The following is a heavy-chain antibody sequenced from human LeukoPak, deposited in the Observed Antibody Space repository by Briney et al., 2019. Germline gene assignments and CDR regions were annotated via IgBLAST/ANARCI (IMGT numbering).Heavy chain of an antibody. J-gene: IGHJ5*02. CDR2: ISYDGSNK. V-gene: IGHV3-30-3*01. D-gene: IGHD6-19*01. CDR3: ARVRPPYSSGWNWFDP. CDR1: GFTFSSYA. Sequence: GGSLRLSCAASGFTFSSYAMHWVRQAPGKGLEWVAVISYDGSNKYYADSVKGRFTISRDNSKNTLYLQMNSLRAEDTAVYYCARVRPPYSSGWNWFDPWGQGTLVTVSS.